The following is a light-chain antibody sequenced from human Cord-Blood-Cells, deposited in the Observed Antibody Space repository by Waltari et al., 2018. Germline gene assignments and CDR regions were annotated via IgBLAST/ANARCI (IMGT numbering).Light chain of an antibody. J-gene: IGKJ4*01. CDR1: QGISSA. Sequence: AIQLTPSPSSLSASVGNRVTITCRASQGISSALAWYQQKPGKAPKLLIYDAYSLESGVPSRFSGSGSWTDFTLTISSLQPEDFATDYCQQFNNYPRTFGGGTKVEIK. CDR3: QQFNNYPRT. CDR2: DAY. V-gene: IGKV1D-13*01.